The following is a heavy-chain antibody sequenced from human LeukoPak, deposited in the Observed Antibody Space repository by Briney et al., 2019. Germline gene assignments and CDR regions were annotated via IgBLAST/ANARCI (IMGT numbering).Heavy chain of an antibody. CDR1: GGSISSYY. V-gene: IGHV4-59*01. D-gene: IGHD5-18*01. CDR2: IYYSGST. CDR3: ARIYSYGSYFDY. J-gene: IGHJ4*02. Sequence: PSETLSLTCTVSGGSISSYYWSWIRQPPGKGLEWIGHIYYSGSTNYNPSLKSRVTISVDTSKNQFSLKLSSVTAADTAVYYCARIYSYGSYFDYWGQGTLVTVSS.